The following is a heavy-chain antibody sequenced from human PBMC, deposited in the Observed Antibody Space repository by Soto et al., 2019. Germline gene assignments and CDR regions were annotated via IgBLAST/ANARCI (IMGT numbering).Heavy chain of an antibody. J-gene: IGHJ5*02. CDR3: ARTRPLRYFDWLSIGWFDP. CDR2: IFSNDEK. D-gene: IGHD3-9*01. Sequence: QVTLKESGPVLVKPTETLTLTCTVSGFSLSNARMGVSWIRQPPGKALEWLAHIFSNDEKSYSTSLKSRLTISKDTAKIQVVLTMTNMDPVDTATYYCARTRPLRYFDWLSIGWFDPWGQGTLVTVSS. V-gene: IGHV2-26*01. CDR1: GFSLSNARMG.